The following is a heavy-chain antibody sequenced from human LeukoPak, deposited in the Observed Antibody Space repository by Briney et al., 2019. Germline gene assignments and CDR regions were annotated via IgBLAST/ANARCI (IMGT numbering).Heavy chain of an antibody. D-gene: IGHD3-22*01. J-gene: IGHJ3*02. V-gene: IGHV3-66*01. CDR1: GFTVSSNY. CDR3: KTRYYDPDAFDI. CDR2: IYSGGST. Sequence: GGSLRLSCAASGFTVSSNYMSWVRQAPGKGLEWVSVIYSGGSTYYADSVKGRFTISRDNSKNTLYLQMNSLRAEDTAVYYCKTRYYDPDAFDIWGQGTMVTVSS.